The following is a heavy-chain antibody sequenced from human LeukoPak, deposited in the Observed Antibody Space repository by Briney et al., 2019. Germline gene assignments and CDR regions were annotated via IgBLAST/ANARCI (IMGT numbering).Heavy chain of an antibody. CDR2: IIPIFGIA. J-gene: IGHJ6*02. V-gene: IGHV1-69*04. CDR1: GGTFSSYA. Sequence: SVKVSCKASGGTFSSYATSWVRQAPGQGLEWMGRIIPIFGIANYAQKFQGRVTITADKSTSTAYMELSSLRSEDTAVYYCARDGATMVLYGMDVWGQGTTVTVSS. CDR3: ARDGATMVLYGMDV. D-gene: IGHD1-26*01.